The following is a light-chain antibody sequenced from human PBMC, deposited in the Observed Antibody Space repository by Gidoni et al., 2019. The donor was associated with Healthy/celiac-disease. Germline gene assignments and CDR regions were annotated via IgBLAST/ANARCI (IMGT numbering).Light chain of an antibody. J-gene: IGKJ4*01. CDR1: QSVSSN. V-gene: IGKV3-15*01. Sequence: EIVMTQSPATLSVSPGERATLSCRASQSVSSNLAWYQQKPGQAPRLLIYGASTRATGIPARFSGSRSGTEFTLTISSLQSEDFAIYYCQQYNSCPSLTFGGGTKVEIK. CDR3: QQYNSCPSLT. CDR2: GAS.